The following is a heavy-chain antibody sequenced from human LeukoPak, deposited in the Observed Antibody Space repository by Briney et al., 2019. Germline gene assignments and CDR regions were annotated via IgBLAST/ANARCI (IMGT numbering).Heavy chain of an antibody. CDR1: GFTFSSYG. Sequence: GGSLRLSCAASGFTFSSYGMHWVRQAPGKGLDWVAFIRYDGSNKYYADSVKGRFTISRDNSKNTLYLQMNSLRAEDTAVYYCAKDHARGSYGYYFDYWGQGTLVTVSS. CDR2: IRYDGSNK. D-gene: IGHD1-26*01. CDR3: AKDHARGSYGYYFDY. J-gene: IGHJ4*02. V-gene: IGHV3-30*02.